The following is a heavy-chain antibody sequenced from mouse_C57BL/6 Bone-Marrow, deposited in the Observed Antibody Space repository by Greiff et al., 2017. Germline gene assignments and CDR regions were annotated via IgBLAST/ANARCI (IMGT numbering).Heavy chain of an antibody. CDR3: TTKGVTDLYYFDD. V-gene: IGHV14-4*01. CDR2: IDPANGDT. D-gene: IGHD2-1*01. Sequence: VQLQQSGAELVRPGASVKLSCKASGYNITDDYMHWVKQRPEQGLEWIGWIDPANGDTEYDSKFQGKATITADTSSSTAYLQLSSLTSEDTAVYYCTTKGVTDLYYFDDWGQGTTLTVSS. J-gene: IGHJ2*01. CDR1: GYNITDDY.